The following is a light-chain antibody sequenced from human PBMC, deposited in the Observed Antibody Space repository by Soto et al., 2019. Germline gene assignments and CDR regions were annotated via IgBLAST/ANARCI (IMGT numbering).Light chain of an antibody. Sequence: EMVMTQSPATLSVSPGERATLSCRASQIVEDNNIAWYQLKPGQAPRLLISRASTRATGVPARFSGSGSGTDFTLTISGLQSEDFALYFCQQYSVWPPYTFGQGTKVEIK. V-gene: IGKV3-15*01. CDR3: QQYSVWPPYT. J-gene: IGKJ2*01. CDR2: RAS. CDR1: QIVEDNN.